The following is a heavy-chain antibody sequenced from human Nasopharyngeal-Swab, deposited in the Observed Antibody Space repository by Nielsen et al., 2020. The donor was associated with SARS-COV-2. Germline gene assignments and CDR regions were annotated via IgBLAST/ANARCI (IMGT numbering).Heavy chain of an antibody. J-gene: IGHJ6*02. CDR1: GFTFDDYA. V-gene: IGHV3-9*01. Sequence: GGSLRLSCAASGFTFDDYAMHWVRQAPGKGLEWVSGISWNSGSIGYADSVKGRFTISRDNAKNSPYLQMNSLRAEDTALYYCAKALLPDYDILTGYYLGGYYYGMDVWGQGTTVTVSS. CDR2: ISWNSGSI. D-gene: IGHD3-9*01. CDR3: AKALLPDYDILTGYYLGGYYYGMDV.